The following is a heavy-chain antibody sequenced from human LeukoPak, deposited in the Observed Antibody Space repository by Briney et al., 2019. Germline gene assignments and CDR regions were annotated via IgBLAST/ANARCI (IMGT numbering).Heavy chain of an antibody. Sequence: PVGSLRLSCSASGFTFSTYAMHWVRQAPGKGLEYVSAISTSGGSTYYADSVKGRFTISRDNSKSTLYLQMSSLRTEDTAVYYCVKDLGYGDGLWDSPFDFWGQGSLVSVSS. CDR3: VKDLGYGDGLWDSPFDF. D-gene: IGHD4-17*01. J-gene: IGHJ4*02. CDR2: ISTSGGST. CDR1: GFTFSTYA. V-gene: IGHV3-64D*06.